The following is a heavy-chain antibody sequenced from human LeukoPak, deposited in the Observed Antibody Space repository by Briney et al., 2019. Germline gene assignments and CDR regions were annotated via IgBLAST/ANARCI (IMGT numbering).Heavy chain of an antibody. V-gene: IGHV3-7*03. Sequence: GGSLRLSCAVSGFTFSTYWMSWVRQAPGKGLEWVANIKQDESEKYYVDSVKGRFTVSRDNSKNTLYLQMHSLRAEDTAVYYCAKVSVCYGCYLDYWGQGTLVTVS. D-gene: IGHD3-16*01. CDR2: IKQDESEK. CDR3: AKVSVCYGCYLDY. J-gene: IGHJ4*02. CDR1: GFTFSTYW.